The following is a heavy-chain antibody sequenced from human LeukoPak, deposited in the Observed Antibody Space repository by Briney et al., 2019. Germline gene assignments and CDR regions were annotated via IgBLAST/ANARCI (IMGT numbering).Heavy chain of an antibody. CDR3: ARETSQKGAHYMDV. CDR2: IYSRGNT. J-gene: IGHJ6*03. CDR1: GYSISSGYY. V-gene: IGHV4-38-2*02. D-gene: IGHD3-16*01. Sequence: PSETLSLTCTVSGYSISSGYYWGCIRQPPGKGLEWLGNIYSRGNTYYKPSLRSRVTISIDTSKNQFSLKLSSVTAADTAVYYCARETSQKGAHYMDVWGKGTTVTISS.